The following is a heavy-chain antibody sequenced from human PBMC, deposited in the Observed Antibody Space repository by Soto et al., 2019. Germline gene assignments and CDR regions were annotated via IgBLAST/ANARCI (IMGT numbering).Heavy chain of an antibody. J-gene: IGHJ6*02. V-gene: IGHV5-51*01. D-gene: IGHD5-12*01. CDR1: GYSFTSYW. CDR2: IYPGDSDT. CDR3: ASHLAIVATIRDYYYGMDV. Sequence: GDSLKISCKGSGYSFTSYWIGWVRQMPGKGLEWMGIIYPGDSDTRYSPSFQGQVTISADKSISTAYLQWSSLKASDTAMYYCASHLAIVATIRDYYYGMDVWGQGATVTVSS.